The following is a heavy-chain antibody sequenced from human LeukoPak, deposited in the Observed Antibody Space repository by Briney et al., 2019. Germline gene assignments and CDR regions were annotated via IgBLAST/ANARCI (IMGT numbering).Heavy chain of an antibody. J-gene: IGHJ4*02. D-gene: IGHD3-3*01. V-gene: IGHV5-51*01. Sequence: GESLKISCKGSGYSFTSYWIGWVRQSARGVLELMGIIYPGASDTRYSPSSQGQVTISADKSISTAYLQWSSLKASDTAVYYCASTSYDFRSGYLYWGQGTLVTVSS. CDR3: ASTSYDFRSGYLY. CDR1: GYSFTSYW. CDR2: IYPGASDT.